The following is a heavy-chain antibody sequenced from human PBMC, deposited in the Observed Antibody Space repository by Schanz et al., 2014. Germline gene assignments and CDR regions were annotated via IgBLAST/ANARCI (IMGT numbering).Heavy chain of an antibody. CDR3: AKDAENTAMITDYFDY. CDR1: GFTFRGYA. J-gene: IGHJ4*02. CDR2: ISGSGGNT. D-gene: IGHD5-18*01. V-gene: IGHV3-23*04. Sequence: VQLVESGGGVVQPGRSLRLSCAASGFTFRGYAMSWVRQAPGRGLEWVSIISGSGGNTYYADAVRGRFTISRDNSKTTVYLQMNSRRADDTAVYYCAKDAENTAMITDYFDYWRQGSLVTVSS.